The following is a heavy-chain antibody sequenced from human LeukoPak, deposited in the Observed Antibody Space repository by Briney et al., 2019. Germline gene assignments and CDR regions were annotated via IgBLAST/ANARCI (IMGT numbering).Heavy chain of an antibody. D-gene: IGHD3-22*01. CDR3: ARGCGLHLSPASSYYDSRCRYFDD. J-gene: IGHJ4*02. CDR2: ISGSGGST. Sequence: SGGSLRLSCAASGFTFSSYAMSWVRQAPGKGLEWVSAISGSGGSTYYADSVKGRFTPSRDNAKNSLYLQMNSLRAEDTAVYYCARGCGLHLSPASSYYDSRCRYFDDWGQGTLVTVSS. V-gene: IGHV3-23*01. CDR1: GFTFSSYA.